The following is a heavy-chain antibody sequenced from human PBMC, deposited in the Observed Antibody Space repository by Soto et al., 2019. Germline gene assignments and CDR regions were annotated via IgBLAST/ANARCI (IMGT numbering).Heavy chain of an antibody. CDR2: IYYSGST. CDR3: ARPPPNCSGGSCYSGWFDP. Sequence: QLQLQESGPGLVKPSETLSLTCTVSGGSISSSSYYWGWIRQPPGKGLEWIGSIYYSGSTYYNPSLKSRVTIPVDTSKNQFSLKLSSVTAADTAVYYCARPPPNCSGGSCYSGWFDPWGQGTLVTVSS. D-gene: IGHD2-15*01. CDR1: GGSISSSSYY. V-gene: IGHV4-39*01. J-gene: IGHJ5*02.